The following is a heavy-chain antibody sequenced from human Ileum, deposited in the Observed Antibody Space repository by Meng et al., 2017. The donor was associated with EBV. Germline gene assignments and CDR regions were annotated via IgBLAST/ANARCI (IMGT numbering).Heavy chain of an antibody. CDR1: GGSSISSKW. J-gene: IGHJ5*02. V-gene: IGHV4-4*02. CDR2: IYHHGTT. D-gene: IGHD3-22*01. Sequence: GRRRGRPSGSGSLSCAVSGGSSISSKWWGWVRQSPGTGLEWIGEIYHHGTTNYNPSLKSRVTISVDTSKNKFFLNLTSLTAADTAVYYCARLDSSGYYFGGWFDPWGQGILVTVSS. CDR3: ARLDSSGYYFGGWFDP.